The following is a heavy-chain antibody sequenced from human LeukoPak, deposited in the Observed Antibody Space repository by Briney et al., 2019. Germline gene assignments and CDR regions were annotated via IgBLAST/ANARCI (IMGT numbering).Heavy chain of an antibody. Sequence: HRASVKVSCKASGHTFTGYYMHWVRQAPGQGLEWMGWINANSGGTNNAQKFQGRVTMTRDTSISTVYMELSRLRSDDTAVYYCARDAPRSGSIARFDYWGQGTLVTVSS. CDR3: ARDAPRSGSIARFDY. V-gene: IGHV1-2*02. CDR2: INANSGGT. J-gene: IGHJ4*02. D-gene: IGHD3-3*01. CDR1: GHTFTGYY.